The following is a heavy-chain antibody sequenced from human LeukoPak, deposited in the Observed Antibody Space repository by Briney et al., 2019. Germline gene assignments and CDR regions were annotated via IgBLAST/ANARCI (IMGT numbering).Heavy chain of an antibody. J-gene: IGHJ4*02. V-gene: IGHV4-34*01. D-gene: IGHD2-15*01. CDR3: ASMVVVAATMFDY. CDR2: INHSGST. Sequence: MPSETLSLTCAVYGGSFSGYYWSWIRQPPGKGLEWIGEINHSGSTNYNPSLKSRVTISVDTSKNQFSLKLSSVTAADTAVYYCASMVVVAATMFDYWGQGTLVTVSS. CDR1: GGSFSGYY.